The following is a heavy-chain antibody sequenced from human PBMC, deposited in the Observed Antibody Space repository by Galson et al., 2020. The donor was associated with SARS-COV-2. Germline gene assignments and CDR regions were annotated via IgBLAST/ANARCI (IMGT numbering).Heavy chain of an antibody. CDR3: AKEGSTTGTTWIALGDAFDI. J-gene: IGHJ3*02. CDR2: ISGSGGST. D-gene: IGHD1-1*01. V-gene: IGHV3-23*01. Sequence: GESLKISCAASGFTFSSYAMSWVRQAPGKGLEWVSAISGSGGSTYYADSVKGRFTISRDNSKNTLYLQMNSLRAEDTAVYYCAKEGSTTGTTWIALGDAFDIWGQGTMVTVSS. CDR1: GFTFSSYA.